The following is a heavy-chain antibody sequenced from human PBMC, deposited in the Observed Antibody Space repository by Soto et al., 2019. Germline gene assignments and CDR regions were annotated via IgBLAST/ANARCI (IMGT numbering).Heavy chain of an antibody. V-gene: IGHV1-18*04. CDR1: GYTFTSYV. D-gene: IGHD3-3*01. Sequence: ASVKFSCKASGYTFTSYVISWVRHAPGQGLEWMGWISAYNGNTNYAQKLQGRVTMTTDTSTSTAHMELGSLRSDDTAVYYCAREEYDFWSGYYSYYYYYGMDVWGQGTTVTVSS. J-gene: IGHJ6*02. CDR2: ISAYNGNT. CDR3: AREEYDFWSGYYSYYYYYGMDV.